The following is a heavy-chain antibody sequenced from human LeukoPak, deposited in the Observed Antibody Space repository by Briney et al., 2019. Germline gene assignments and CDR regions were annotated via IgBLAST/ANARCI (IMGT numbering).Heavy chain of an antibody. J-gene: IGHJ4*02. CDR3: ARDLYGGSDSSGYFYPFDY. V-gene: IGHV1-8*03. D-gene: IGHD3-22*01. CDR1: GYTFTSYD. CDR2: MNPNSGNT. Sequence: ASVKVSCKASGYTFTSYDINWVRQATGQGLEWMGWMNPNSGNTGYAQKFQGRVTITRNTSISTAYMELSSLRSEDTAVYYCARDLYGGSDSSGYFYPFDYWGQGTLVTVSS.